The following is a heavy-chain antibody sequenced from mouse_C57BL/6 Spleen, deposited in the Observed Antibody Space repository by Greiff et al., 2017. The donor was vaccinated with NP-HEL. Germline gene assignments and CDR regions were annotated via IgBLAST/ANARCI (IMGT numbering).Heavy chain of an antibody. CDR2: IYPGSGNT. V-gene: IGHV1-76*01. J-gene: IGHJ4*01. CDR1: GYTFTDYY. D-gene: IGHD2-1*01. CDR3: ARSYGNGDYAMDY. Sequence: QVQLQQSGAELVRPGASVKLSCKASGYTFTDYYINWVKQRPGQGLEWIARIYPGSGNTYYNEKFKGKATLTAEKSSSTAYMQLSSLTSEDSAVYFCARSYGNGDYAMDYWGQGTSVTVSS.